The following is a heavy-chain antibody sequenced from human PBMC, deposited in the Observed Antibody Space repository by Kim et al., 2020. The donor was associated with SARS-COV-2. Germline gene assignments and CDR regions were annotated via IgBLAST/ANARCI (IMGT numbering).Heavy chain of an antibody. J-gene: IGHJ3*02. Sequence: GGSLRLSCAASGFTFSSYSMNWVRQAPGKGLEWVSSISSSSSYIYYADSVKGRFTISRDNAKNSLYLQMNSLRAEDTAVYYCARDSVVGATGLGDSDDAFDIWGQGTMVTVSS. CDR3: ARDSVVGATGLGDSDDAFDI. CDR2: ISSSSSYI. V-gene: IGHV3-21*01. D-gene: IGHD1-26*01. CDR1: GFTFSSYS.